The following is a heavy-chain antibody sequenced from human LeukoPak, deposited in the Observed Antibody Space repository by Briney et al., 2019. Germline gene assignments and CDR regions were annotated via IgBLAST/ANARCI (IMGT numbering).Heavy chain of an antibody. CDR1: GGSISSYY. Sequence: SETLSLTCTVSGGSISSYYWSWIRRPPGKGLEWIGYIYYSGSTNYNPSLKSRVTISVDTSKNQFSLKLSSVTAADTAVYYCARRASGCSGGSCYPHFDYWGQGTPVTVSS. J-gene: IGHJ4*02. D-gene: IGHD2-15*01. V-gene: IGHV4-59*08. CDR2: IYYSGST. CDR3: ARRASGCSGGSCYPHFDY.